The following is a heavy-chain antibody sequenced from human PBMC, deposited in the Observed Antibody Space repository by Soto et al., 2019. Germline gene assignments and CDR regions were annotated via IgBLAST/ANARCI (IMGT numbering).Heavy chain of an antibody. D-gene: IGHD2-2*01. Sequence: PSQTLSLTCVISGDSVSSNSAAWNWIRQSPSRGLEWLGRTYYRSKWYNDYAVSVKSRITINPDTSKNQFSLQLNSVTPEDTAVYYCARDRCSSTSCYAPNDAFDIWGQGTTVTVSS. J-gene: IGHJ3*02. V-gene: IGHV6-1*01. CDR1: GDSVSSNSAA. CDR2: TYYRSKWYN. CDR3: ARDRCSSTSCYAPNDAFDI.